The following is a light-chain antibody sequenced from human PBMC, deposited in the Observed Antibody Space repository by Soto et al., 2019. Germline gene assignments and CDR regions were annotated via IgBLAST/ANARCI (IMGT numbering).Light chain of an antibody. CDR2: GTS. Sequence: EIGMTQSPVALSVSPGESAALSCRASQSVGRNFAWYQQRPGQAPRVLIYGTSTRATGVPARFSGSGSGTDFPLTISSLQSEDFAVYYCQQYNKWPYTFGQGTRLEIK. J-gene: IGKJ2*01. V-gene: IGKV3-15*01. CDR1: QSVGRN. CDR3: QQYNKWPYT.